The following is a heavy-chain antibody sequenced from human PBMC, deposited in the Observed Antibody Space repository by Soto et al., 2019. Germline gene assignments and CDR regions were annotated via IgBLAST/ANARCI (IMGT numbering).Heavy chain of an antibody. J-gene: IGHJ6*02. CDR1: GFTFSSYG. Sequence: QVQLVESGGGVVQPGRSLRLSCAASGFTFSSYGMHWVRQAPGKGLEWVAVISYDGSNKYYADSVKGRFTISRDNSKNTLYLQMNSLRAEDTAVYYCAKDYKFYSYYYCYGMDVWGQGTTVTVSS. D-gene: IGHD2-15*01. V-gene: IGHV3-30*18. CDR2: ISYDGSNK. CDR3: AKDYKFYSYYYCYGMDV.